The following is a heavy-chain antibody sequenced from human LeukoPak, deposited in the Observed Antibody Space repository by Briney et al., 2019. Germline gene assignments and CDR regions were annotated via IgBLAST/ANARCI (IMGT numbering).Heavy chain of an antibody. D-gene: IGHD6-19*01. Sequence: PGGSLRLSCEASGFTFSNYAMTWVRQAPGKGLEWVSGISGSGDSTYYADSVKGRFTISRDNSKNTLYLQMNSLKTEDTGLYYCTTGWTSAPHDGYWGQGIPVIVSS. CDR2: ISGSGDST. CDR1: GFTFSNYA. J-gene: IGHJ4*02. CDR3: TTGWTSAPHDGY. V-gene: IGHV3-23*01.